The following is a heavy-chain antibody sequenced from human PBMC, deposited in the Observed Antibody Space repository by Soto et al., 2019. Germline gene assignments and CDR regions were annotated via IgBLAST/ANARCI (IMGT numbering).Heavy chain of an antibody. CDR1: GYTFTSYG. D-gene: IGHD4-17*01. CDR3: ATDAPYGDYCRWFDP. CDR2: ISAYNGNT. Sequence: AAVKGSCKASGYTFTSYGISWVRQAPGQGLEWMGWISAYNGNTNYAQKLQGRVTMTTDTSTSTAYMELSSLRSEDTAVYYCATDAPYGDYCRWFDPRRQGALVAVAS. J-gene: IGHJ5*02. V-gene: IGHV1-18*01.